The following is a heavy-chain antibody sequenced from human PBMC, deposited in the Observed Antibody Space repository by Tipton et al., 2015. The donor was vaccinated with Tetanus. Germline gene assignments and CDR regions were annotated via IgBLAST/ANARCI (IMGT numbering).Heavy chain of an antibody. J-gene: IGHJ4*02. CDR2: MNPNSGNT. D-gene: IGHD6-13*01. Sequence: QSGPEVKKPGASVKVSCKASGYTFTSYDINWVRQATGQGLEWMGWMNPNSGNTGYAQKFQGRVTMTRNTSISTAYMELSSLRSEDTAVYYCARGIAAALHGLYYFDYWGQGTLVTVSS. CDR1: GYTFTSYD. V-gene: IGHV1-8*01. CDR3: ARGIAAALHGLYYFDY.